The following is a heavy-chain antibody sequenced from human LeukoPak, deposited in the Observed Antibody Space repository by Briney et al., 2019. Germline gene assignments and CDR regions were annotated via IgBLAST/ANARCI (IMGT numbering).Heavy chain of an antibody. Sequence: SETLSLTCTVSGGSLSSYYWSWIRQPPGKGLEWIGYIYYSGSTNYNPSLKSRVTISVDTSKNQFSLKLSSVTAADTAVYYCARQFSSGWSNSPFDYWGQGTLVTVSS. CDR2: IYYSGST. CDR1: GGSLSSYY. J-gene: IGHJ4*02. D-gene: IGHD6-19*01. CDR3: ARQFSSGWSNSPFDY. V-gene: IGHV4-59*01.